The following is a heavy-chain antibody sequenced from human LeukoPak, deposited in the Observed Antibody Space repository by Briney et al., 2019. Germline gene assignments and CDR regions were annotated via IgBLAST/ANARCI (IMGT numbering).Heavy chain of an antibody. CDR3: ARVNIQYDPCYYDSSGYSYYFDY. D-gene: IGHD3-22*01. CDR2: ISYDGSNK. Sequence: PGGSLRLSCAASGFTFSSYAMHWVRQAPGKGLEWVAVISYDGSNKYYADSVKGRFTISRDNSKNTLYLQMNSLRAEDTAVYYCARVNIQYDPCYYDSSGYSYYFDYWGQGTLVTVSS. J-gene: IGHJ4*02. CDR1: GFTFSSYA. V-gene: IGHV3-30*04.